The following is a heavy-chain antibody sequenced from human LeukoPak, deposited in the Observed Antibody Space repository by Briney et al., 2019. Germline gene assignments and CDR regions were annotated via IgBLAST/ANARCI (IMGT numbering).Heavy chain of an antibody. V-gene: IGHV3-21*01. CDR1: GFTISDHY. Sequence: GGSLRLSCAASGFTISDHYMDWVRQAPGKGLEWVSSISSSSSYIYYADSVKGRFTISRDNAKNSLYLQMNSLRAEDTAVYYCASTSILAAAGSWGQGTLVTVSS. J-gene: IGHJ4*02. CDR2: ISSSSSYI. CDR3: ASTSILAAAGS. D-gene: IGHD6-13*01.